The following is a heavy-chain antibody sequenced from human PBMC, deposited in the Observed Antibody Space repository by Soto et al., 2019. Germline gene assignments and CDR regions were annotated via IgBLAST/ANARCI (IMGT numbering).Heavy chain of an antibody. Sequence: VQLVESGGGVVQPGRSLRLSCAASGFTFSSYAMHWVRLAPGRGLEWVLGIKSSGSPTDYPESVKGRFTISRDNLMNTLFLDMNGLRAEDTAIYYCAKTPRGGASGDWYFDLWGRGTLVTVSS. D-gene: IGHD3-10*01. V-gene: IGHV3-23*04. CDR3: AKTPRGGASGDWYFDL. J-gene: IGHJ2*01. CDR1: GFTFSSYA. CDR2: IKSSGSPT.